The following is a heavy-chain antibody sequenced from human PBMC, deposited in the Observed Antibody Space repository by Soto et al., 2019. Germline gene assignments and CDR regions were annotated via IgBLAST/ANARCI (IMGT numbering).Heavy chain of an antibody. CDR3: AKVLGRRYYGSGTDY. J-gene: IGHJ4*02. Sequence: EVQLVESGGGLVQPGRSLRLSCAASGFTFDDYAMHWVRQAPGKGLEWVSGISWNSGSIGYADSVKGRFTISRDNAKNSRYLQMNSLRAEDTALYYCAKVLGRRYYGSGTDYWGQGTLVTVSS. V-gene: IGHV3-9*01. CDR1: GFTFDDYA. D-gene: IGHD3-10*01. CDR2: ISWNSGSI.